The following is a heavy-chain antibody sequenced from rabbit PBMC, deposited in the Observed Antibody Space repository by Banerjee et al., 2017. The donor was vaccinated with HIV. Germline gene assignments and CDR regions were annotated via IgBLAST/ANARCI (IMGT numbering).Heavy chain of an antibody. CDR1: GFDFSSYG. V-gene: IGHV1S39*01. Sequence: QEQLVESGGGLVQPGGSLTLSCKGSGFDFSSYGVSWVRQAPGKGLEWIGYIDPVFGSTYYATWVNGRFTISKTSSTTVALQMTSLTAADTATCFCARGSAYAGAGYALWGPGTL. CDR2: IDPVFGST. D-gene: IGHD4-2*01. CDR3: ARGSAYAGAGYAL. J-gene: IGHJ4*01.